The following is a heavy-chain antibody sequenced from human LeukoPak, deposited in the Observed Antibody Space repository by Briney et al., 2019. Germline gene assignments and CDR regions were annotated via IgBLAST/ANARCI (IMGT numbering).Heavy chain of an antibody. J-gene: IGHJ4*02. V-gene: IGHV1-69*13. CDR1: GGTFSSYA. D-gene: IGHD6-13*01. CDR2: IIPIFGTA. Sequence: ASVKVSCKASGGTFSSYAISWVRQAPGQGLEWMGGIIPIFGTANYAQKFQGRVTITADESTSTAYMELSSLRSEDTAVYYCARSAGYSSSWHPYYFDYWGQGTLVTVSS. CDR3: ARSAGYSSSWHPYYFDY.